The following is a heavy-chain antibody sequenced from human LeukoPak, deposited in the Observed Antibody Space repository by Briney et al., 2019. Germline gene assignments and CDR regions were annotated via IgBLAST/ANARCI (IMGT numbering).Heavy chain of an antibody. Sequence: PGGSLRLSCSASGFTFNSYALHWVRQPPGKGLQYVSGITRNGGSTYYADSVKGRFTISRDNSKNTLYLQMSSLRADDTAVYYCVNQISGWVYWGQGTLVTVSS. CDR1: GFTFNSYA. CDR2: ITRNGGST. J-gene: IGHJ4*02. D-gene: IGHD6-19*01. V-gene: IGHV3-64D*06. CDR3: VNQISGWVY.